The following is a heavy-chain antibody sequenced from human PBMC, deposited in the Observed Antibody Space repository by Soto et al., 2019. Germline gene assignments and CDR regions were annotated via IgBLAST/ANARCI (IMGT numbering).Heavy chain of an antibody. Sequence: PSETLSLTCTFSGGSISSYYWSWIRQPPGKGLEWIGYIYYSGSTNYNPSLKSRVTISVDTSKNQFSLKLSSVTAADTAVYYCAREPPTGRWFDPWGQGTLVTVSS. D-gene: IGHD1-1*01. V-gene: IGHV4-59*01. CDR2: IYYSGST. J-gene: IGHJ5*02. CDR3: AREPPTGRWFDP. CDR1: GGSISSYY.